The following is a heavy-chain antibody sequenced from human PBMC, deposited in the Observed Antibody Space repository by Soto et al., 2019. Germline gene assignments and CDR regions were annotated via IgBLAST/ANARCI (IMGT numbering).Heavy chain of an antibody. Sequence: QVQLVQSGAEVKKPGASVKVSCEASGYTFSGYFIHWVRQAPGQGLEWMGWLNPNSGVTNYAQYSQDRVTMTRDTSISTANMELSSLRSDDTAVYYGAREPLVRGGTSAFDLWGQGTMVTVSS. CDR1: GYTFSGYF. CDR3: AREPLVRGGTSAFDL. J-gene: IGHJ3*01. V-gene: IGHV1-2*02. D-gene: IGHD3-10*01. CDR2: LNPNSGVT.